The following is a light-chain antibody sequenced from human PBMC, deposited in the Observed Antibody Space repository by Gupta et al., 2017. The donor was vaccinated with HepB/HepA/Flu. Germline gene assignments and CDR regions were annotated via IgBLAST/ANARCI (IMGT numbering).Light chain of an antibody. CDR1: SGHSSYA. Sequence: QLVLTQSPSASASLGASVKLTCTLSSGHSSYAISWHQQQQEKGPRSLMMLNSDGSHSTGDAIPDRVSGSRSGAALSITSVNLGSEEESYYYCKNWGTDTVVFGGGTKLTGL. CDR2: LNSDGSH. CDR3: KNWGTDTVV. J-gene: IGLJ2*01. V-gene: IGLV4-69*01.